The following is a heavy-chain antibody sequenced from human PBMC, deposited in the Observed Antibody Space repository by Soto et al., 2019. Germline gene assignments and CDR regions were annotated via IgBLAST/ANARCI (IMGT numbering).Heavy chain of an antibody. Sequence: QLQLQESGPGLVKPSETLSLTCTVSGGSISSSSYYWGWIRQPPGKGLEWIGSIYYRGSTYYNPSLKSRVTISVETSKSQFSLKLSSVTAADTAVYYCARLNPPPVLMVYAISLSGVEMDVWGKGTTVTVSS. CDR3: ARLNPPPVLMVYAISLSGVEMDV. CDR2: IYYRGST. J-gene: IGHJ6*04. V-gene: IGHV4-39*01. D-gene: IGHD2-8*01. CDR1: GGSISSSSYY.